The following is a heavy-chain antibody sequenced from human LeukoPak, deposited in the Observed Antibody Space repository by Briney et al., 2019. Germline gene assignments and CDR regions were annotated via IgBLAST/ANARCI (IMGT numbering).Heavy chain of an antibody. D-gene: IGHD3-10*01. V-gene: IGHV4-34*01. CDR3: ARGRGGANNYYGSGSYYFHFDH. CDR2: INHSGTT. CDR1: GGSFTGHY. J-gene: IGHJ4*02. Sequence: SETLSLTCAVYGGSFTGHYWSWIRQPPGKGLEWLGEINHSGTTNYNPSLKSRVTISVDTSKNQFSLKLSSVTAADTAVYYCARGRGGANNYYGSGSYYFHFDHWGQGTLVTVPS.